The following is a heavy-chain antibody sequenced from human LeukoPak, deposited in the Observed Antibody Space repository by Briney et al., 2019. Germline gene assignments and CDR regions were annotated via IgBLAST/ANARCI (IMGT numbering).Heavy chain of an antibody. CDR3: ARDAGSSLWFDP. J-gene: IGHJ5*02. Sequence: ASVKVSCKVSGGTFRSYAISWVRQAPGQGLEWMGGIIPIFGTPNYAQKFQGRVTIIADESTSTVHMELRSLRSEDTAVYYCARDAGSSLWFDPWGQGTLVTVSS. V-gene: IGHV1-69*13. D-gene: IGHD3-10*01. CDR1: GGTFRSYA. CDR2: IIPIFGTP.